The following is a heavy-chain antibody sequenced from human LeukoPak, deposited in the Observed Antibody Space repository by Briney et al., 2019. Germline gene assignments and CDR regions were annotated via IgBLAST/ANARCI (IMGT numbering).Heavy chain of an antibody. V-gene: IGHV4-59*01. D-gene: IGHD6-13*01. Sequence: SETLSLTCTVSGASISTYYWSWIRQPPGKGLEWIGYIYYSGSTNYNPSLKSRVTISVDTSKNQFSLKLSSVTAADTAVYYCARHSSSWYFYYFDYWGQGTLVTVSS. CDR3: ARHSSSWYFYYFDY. CDR1: GASISTYY. CDR2: IYYSGST. J-gene: IGHJ4*02.